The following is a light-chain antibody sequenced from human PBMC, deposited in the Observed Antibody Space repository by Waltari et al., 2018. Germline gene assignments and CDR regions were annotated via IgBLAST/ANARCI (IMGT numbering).Light chain of an antibody. CDR1: TSAAGSSTY. CDR3: SSYRSSNTRV. CDR2: DVS. Sequence: QSALTQAASVSGSPGRSLPISSTGPTSAAGSSTYVSWYQQHHGKAPNLLIYDVSNRPSGVSNRFSGSKSGNTASLTISGLQAEDEADYYCSSYRSSNTRVFGGGTKLTVL. V-gene: IGLV2-14*03. J-gene: IGLJ3*02.